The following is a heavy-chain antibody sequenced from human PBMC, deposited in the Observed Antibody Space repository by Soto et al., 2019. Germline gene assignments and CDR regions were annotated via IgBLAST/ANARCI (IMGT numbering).Heavy chain of an antibody. V-gene: IGHV3-23*01. D-gene: IGHD3-3*01. CDR3: AKWSYLDY. CDR1: GFSFASFA. Sequence: GCRRVSRPTSGFSFASFAMTWVRQAPGKGLEWVATISGSDGKTYYADSVKVRFSISRDTSRNNLYLQMNSLRADDTAIYYCAKWSYLDYWGQGTRVTVSP. J-gene: IGHJ4*02. CDR2: ISGSDGKT.